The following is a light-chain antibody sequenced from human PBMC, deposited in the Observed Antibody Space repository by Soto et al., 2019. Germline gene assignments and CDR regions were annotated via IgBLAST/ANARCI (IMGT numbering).Light chain of an antibody. CDR3: QHYNSYSEA. CDR2: KAS. J-gene: IGKJ1*01. CDR1: QTISSW. Sequence: DIQMTQSPSTLSGSVGARVTITCRASQTISSWLAWYQQKPGKAPKLLIYKASTLKSGVPSRFSGSGSGTEFTLTISSLQPDDFATYYCQHYNSYSEAFGQGTRWIS. V-gene: IGKV1-5*03.